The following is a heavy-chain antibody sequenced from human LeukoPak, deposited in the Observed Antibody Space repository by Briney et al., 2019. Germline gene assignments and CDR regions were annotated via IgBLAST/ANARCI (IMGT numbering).Heavy chain of an antibody. CDR2: ISYDGSNK. CDR1: GFTFSSYG. D-gene: IGHD4-17*01. J-gene: IGHJ6*02. Sequence: GRSLRLSCAASGFTFSSYGMHWVRQAPGKGLEWVAVISYDGSNKYYADSVKGRFTIYRDNSKNTLYLQMNSLRAEDTAVYYCAKDQPDYGEYYYYGMDVWGQGTTVTVSS. CDR3: AKDQPDYGEYYYYGMDV. V-gene: IGHV3-30*18.